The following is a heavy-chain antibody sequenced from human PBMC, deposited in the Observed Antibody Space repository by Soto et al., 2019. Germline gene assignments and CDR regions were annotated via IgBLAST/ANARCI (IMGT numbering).Heavy chain of an antibody. CDR1: GYTFTSYG. J-gene: IGHJ4*02. Sequence: ASVKVSCKASGYTFTSYGISWVRQAPGQGLEWMGWISAYNGNTNYAQKLQGRVTMTTDTSTSTAYMELRSLRSDDTAVYYCARDGDDYVWASYPNYFDYWGQGTLVTVSS. CDR3: ARDGDDYVWASYPNYFDY. D-gene: IGHD3-16*01. V-gene: IGHV1-18*04. CDR2: ISAYNGNT.